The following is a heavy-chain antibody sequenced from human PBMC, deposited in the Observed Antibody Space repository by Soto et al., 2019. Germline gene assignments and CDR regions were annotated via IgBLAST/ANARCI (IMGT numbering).Heavy chain of an antibody. V-gene: IGHV1-69*12. J-gene: IGHJ6*02. CDR3: ARDKDRQQLGGNYYYILDV. D-gene: IGHD3-3*02. CDR2: IMPVFATP. CDR1: GGTFSTSA. Sequence: QVQLMQSGAEVKKPGSSVKVSCKASGGTFSTSAISWVRQAPGEGLEWVGGIMPVFATPDYAQKSQGRVTSSADESTTTAYLELTSLTTDDTAVYYCARDKDRQQLGGNYYYILDVWGQGTAITVSS.